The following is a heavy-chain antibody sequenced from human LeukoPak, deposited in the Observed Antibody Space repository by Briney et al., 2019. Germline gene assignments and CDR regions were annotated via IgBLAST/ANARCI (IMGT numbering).Heavy chain of an antibody. CDR3: AKDSSSLYSGNGSPDY. V-gene: IGHV3-23*01. D-gene: IGHD1-26*01. Sequence: GGSLRLSCAASGFTFSSYAMSWVRQAPGKGLEWVSAISGSGGSTYYADSVKGRFTISRDNSKNTLYLQMNSLRAEDTAVYYCAKDSSSLYSGNGSPDYWGQGTLVTVSS. CDR2: ISGSGGST. CDR1: GFTFSSYA. J-gene: IGHJ4*02.